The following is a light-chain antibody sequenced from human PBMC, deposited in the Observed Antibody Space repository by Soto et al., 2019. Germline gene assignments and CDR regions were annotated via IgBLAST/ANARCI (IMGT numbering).Light chain of an antibody. CDR1: QSLSSN. J-gene: IGKJ4*01. V-gene: IGKV3D-15*01. CDR2: GAS. Sequence: ELVMTQSPATLSVSPGERVTLSCRASQSLSSNLAWHQQKPGQAPRLLIYGASTRATGIPARFSGSGSGTEFTLTISSLQSEDFAVYYCQQYNNWPPAFTFGGGTKVDIK. CDR3: QQYNNWPPAFT.